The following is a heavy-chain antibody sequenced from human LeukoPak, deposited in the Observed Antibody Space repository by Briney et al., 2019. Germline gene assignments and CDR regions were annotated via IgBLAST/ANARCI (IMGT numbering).Heavy chain of an antibody. CDR3: ARKPIINNAWYYFDC. V-gene: IGHV4-39*07. Sequence: SETLSLTCTVSGGSVGSGSYYWSWIRQSPGQGLEWIGNVYYSGSAYYNPSLKSRVTMSLDTSKNQFSLKLSSVTAADTAVYYCARKPIINNAWYYFDCWGQGIMVAVSS. CDR1: GGSVGSGSYY. D-gene: IGHD1/OR15-1a*01. J-gene: IGHJ4*02. CDR2: VYYSGSA.